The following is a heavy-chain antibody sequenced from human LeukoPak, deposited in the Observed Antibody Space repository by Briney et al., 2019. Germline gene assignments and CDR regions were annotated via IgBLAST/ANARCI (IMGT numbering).Heavy chain of an antibody. D-gene: IGHD5-18*01. V-gene: IGHV3-30*02. Sequence: GGSLRLSCAASEFTFSSYGMHWVRQAPGKGLEWVAFIRYDGSNKYYADSVKGRFTISRDNSKNTLYLQMNSLRAEDTAVYYCTKDPLRNTAMVLGGMDVWGQGTTVTVSS. CDR1: EFTFSSYG. J-gene: IGHJ6*02. CDR2: IRYDGSNK. CDR3: TKDPLRNTAMVLGGMDV.